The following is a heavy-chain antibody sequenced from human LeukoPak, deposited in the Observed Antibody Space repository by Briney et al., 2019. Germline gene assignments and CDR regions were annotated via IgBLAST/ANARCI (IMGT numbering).Heavy chain of an antibody. D-gene: IGHD4-17*01. CDR3: AKRPSDYGDYVTYFDY. Sequence: SGGSLRHSRAASGFSFISYGMHWVRQALGKGLEWVGVISDDGRNKKYADSVKGRFTISRDNSKDTLYLQMNSLRDEDTAVYYCAKRPSDYGDYVTYFDYWGEGTLFSVSS. CDR1: GFSFISYG. J-gene: IGHJ4*02. V-gene: IGHV3-30*18. CDR2: ISDDGRNK.